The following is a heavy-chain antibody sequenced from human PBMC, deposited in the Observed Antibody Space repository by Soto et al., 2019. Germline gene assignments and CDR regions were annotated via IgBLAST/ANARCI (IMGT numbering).Heavy chain of an antibody. J-gene: IGHJ3*02. CDR2: IYYNGAT. CDR3: ARNDAACDI. CDR1: GGSVSSGSYY. Sequence: QVQLQESGPGLVKPSETLSLTCTVSGGSVSSGSYYWTWIRQSPGKGLEWVGYIYYNGATSYNPSLKSRVPISRDTSKNQFSLKLPSVTAADTAVYYCARNDAACDIWGQGTMVSVSS. V-gene: IGHV4-61*01.